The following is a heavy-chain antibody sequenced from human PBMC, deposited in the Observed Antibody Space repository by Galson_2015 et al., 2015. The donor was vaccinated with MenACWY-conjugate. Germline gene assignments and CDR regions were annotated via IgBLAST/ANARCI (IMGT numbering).Heavy chain of an antibody. CDR3: AHRKLGMASFDS. CDR2: IYWDDDK. V-gene: IGHV2-5*02. Sequence: PALVNPTQTLTLPCTFSGFSLSTSGVGVGWIRQPPGKALEWLILIYWDDDKRYSPSLKSRLTITKDTSKNQVVLTMTNMDPVDTATYYCAHRKLGMASFDSWGPGTLVTVSS. CDR1: GFSLSTSGVG. D-gene: IGHD5-24*01. J-gene: IGHJ4*02.